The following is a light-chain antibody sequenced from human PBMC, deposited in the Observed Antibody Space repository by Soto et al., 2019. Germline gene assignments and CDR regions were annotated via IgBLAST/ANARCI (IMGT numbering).Light chain of an antibody. Sequence: QSVLTQTASVSGSPGQSITISCTGTSSDVGGYKYVSWYQQHPGKDPKLMIYDVSNRPSGVSNRFSGSKSGNTASLTISGLQAEDEADYYCCSYTSSSTYVFGTGTQLTVL. CDR1: SSDVGGYKY. CDR3: CSYTSSSTYV. V-gene: IGLV2-14*01. J-gene: IGLJ1*01. CDR2: DVS.